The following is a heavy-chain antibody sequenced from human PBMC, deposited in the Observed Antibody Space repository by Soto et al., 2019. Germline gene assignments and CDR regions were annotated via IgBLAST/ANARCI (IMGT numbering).Heavy chain of an antibody. J-gene: IGHJ4*02. CDR2: ISGSGGSI. CDR3: AKARTHRHDYGDY. CDR1: GFTFSSYA. Sequence: EVQLLESGGGLVQPGGSLRLSCAASGFTFSSYAMSWVRQAPGKGLEWVSAISGSGGSIYYADSVKGRFTISRDNSKNTLYLQMNSLRAEDTAVYYCAKARTHRHDYGDYWGQGTLVTVSS. V-gene: IGHV3-23*01.